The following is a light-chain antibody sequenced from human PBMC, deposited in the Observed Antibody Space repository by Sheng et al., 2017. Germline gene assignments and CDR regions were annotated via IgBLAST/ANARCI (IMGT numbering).Light chain of an antibody. CDR1: QSVFYSSNNENY. V-gene: IGKV4-1*01. CDR3: QQYYTTPFT. CDR2: WAS. Sequence: DIVMTQSPDSLAVSLGERATINCKSSQSVFYSSNNENYLAWYQHKPGQSPRLLIFWASTRESGVPDRFSGSGSGTDFTLTISSLQAEDVAVYYCQQYYTTPFTFGQGTKLEIK. J-gene: IGKJ2*01.